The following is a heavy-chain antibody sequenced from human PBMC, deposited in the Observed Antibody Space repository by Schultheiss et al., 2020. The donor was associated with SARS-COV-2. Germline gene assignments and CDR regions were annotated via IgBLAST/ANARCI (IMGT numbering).Heavy chain of an antibody. CDR2: INGDGRNT. CDR1: GFTVSSNY. CDR3: APVDSPH. Sequence: GGSLRLSCAASGFTVSSNYMSWVRQAPGKGLVWVSRINGDGRNTDYADSVKGRFTISRDNAKNTLHLQMNSLRAEDTAVYYCAPVDSPHWGQGTLVTVSS. D-gene: IGHD4-23*01. V-gene: IGHV3-74*01. J-gene: IGHJ4*02.